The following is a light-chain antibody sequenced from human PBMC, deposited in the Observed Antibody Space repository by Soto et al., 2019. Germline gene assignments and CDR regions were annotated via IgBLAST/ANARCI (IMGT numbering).Light chain of an antibody. J-gene: IGKJ4*01. Sequence: AIQMTQSPSSLSASVGDRVTITCRASQDIRNNFGWYQQKPGKAPKLLIYAASNLQSGVPSRFSGSGSGTDFTLTISSLQPEDFATYYCLQDYTYPLTFGGGTKVEIK. CDR2: AAS. V-gene: IGKV1-6*01. CDR3: LQDYTYPLT. CDR1: QDIRNN.